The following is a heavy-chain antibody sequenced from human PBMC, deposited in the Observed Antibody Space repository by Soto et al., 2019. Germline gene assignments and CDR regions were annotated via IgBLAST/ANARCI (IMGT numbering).Heavy chain of an antibody. D-gene: IGHD3-10*01. J-gene: IGHJ4*02. V-gene: IGHV3-23*01. CDR3: ACLAWFGDPVPPFDC. CDR1: GFAFSSYA. CDR2: VSSSGDRT. Sequence: GGSLRLSCTASGFAFSSYAMSWVRQAPGKGLEWVSGVSSSGDRTNHAESVKGRFTVSRDNSKNTLYLQMDSLRAEDTAIYYCACLAWFGDPVPPFDCWGQGTVVTVSS.